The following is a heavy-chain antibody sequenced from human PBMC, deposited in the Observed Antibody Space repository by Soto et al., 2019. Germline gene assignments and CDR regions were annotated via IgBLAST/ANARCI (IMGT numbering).Heavy chain of an antibody. CDR3: ARLNRELVSIYYYYYGMDV. V-gene: IGHV1-69*13. CDR1: GGTFSSYA. CDR2: IIPIFGTA. J-gene: IGHJ6*02. D-gene: IGHD6-6*01. Sequence: SVKVSCKASGGTFSSYAISWVRQAPGQGLEWMGGIIPIFGTANYAQKFQGRVTITADESTSTAYMELSSLRSEDTAVYYCARLNRELVSIYYYYYGMDVWGQGTTVTVSS.